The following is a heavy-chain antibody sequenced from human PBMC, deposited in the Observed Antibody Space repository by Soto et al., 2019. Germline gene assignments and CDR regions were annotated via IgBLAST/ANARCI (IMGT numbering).Heavy chain of an antibody. CDR2: ISLYSDGT. Sequence: ASVKVSCKTSGYTYSNYGITWVRQAPGQPLEWLGWISLYSDGTNYAQKFQGRVSMTTDTSTTTAYMELRSLRSDDTAVYYCARVVPGAKAWFGPWGQGTLVTVSS. CDR3: ARVVPGAKAWFGP. D-gene: IGHD2-2*01. J-gene: IGHJ5*02. V-gene: IGHV1-18*01. CDR1: GYTYSNYG.